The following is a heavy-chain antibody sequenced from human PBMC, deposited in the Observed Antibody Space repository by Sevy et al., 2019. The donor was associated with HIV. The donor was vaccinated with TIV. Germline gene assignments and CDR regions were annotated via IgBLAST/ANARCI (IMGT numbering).Heavy chain of an antibody. D-gene: IGHD3-22*01. Sequence: ASVKVSCEASGYTFIGYYMHWVRQAPGQGLEWMGWINPNGGGTNYAQRFQGRVTMTKDTSISTAYMELSGLRSDDTAIYYCARDHMYYYDTTNYYAGTDYWGQGTQVTVSS. V-gene: IGHV1-2*02. CDR1: GYTFIGYY. CDR2: INPNGGGT. CDR3: ARDHMYYYDTTNYYAGTDY. J-gene: IGHJ4*02.